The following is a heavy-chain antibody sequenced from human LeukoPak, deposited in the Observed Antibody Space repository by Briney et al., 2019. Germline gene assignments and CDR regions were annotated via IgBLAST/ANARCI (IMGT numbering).Heavy chain of an antibody. D-gene: IGHD1-26*01. CDR2: IYTSGST. CDR3: ARDLRGGSYFDAFDI. Sequence: PSETLSLTCTVSGGSISSYYWSWIRQPAGKGLEWIGRIYTSGSTNYNPSLKSRVTMSVDTSKNQFSLKLGSVTAADTAVYYCARDLRGGSYFDAFDIWGQGTMVTVSS. V-gene: IGHV4-4*07. CDR1: GGSISSYY. J-gene: IGHJ3*02.